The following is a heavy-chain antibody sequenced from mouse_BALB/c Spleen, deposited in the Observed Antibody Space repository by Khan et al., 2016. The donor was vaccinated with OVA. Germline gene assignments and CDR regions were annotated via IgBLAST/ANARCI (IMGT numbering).Heavy chain of an antibody. V-gene: IGHV9-3-1*01. Sequence: QIQLVQSGPELKKPGETVKISCKASGYTLTDYGMNWVKQAPGKGLKWMGWINTYTGEATYADDFKGRFAFSLETSARTAYLQINNLKTEDTATYCCSRSNGNYWFAYGGQGTLVTVSA. J-gene: IGHJ3*01. CDR1: GYTLTDYG. CDR2: INTYTGEA. CDR3: SRSNGNYWFAY. D-gene: IGHD2-1*01.